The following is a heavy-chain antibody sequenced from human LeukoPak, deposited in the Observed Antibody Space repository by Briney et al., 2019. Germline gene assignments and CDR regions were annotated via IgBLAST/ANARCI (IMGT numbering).Heavy chain of an antibody. Sequence: SQTLSLTCALSGDSFSSNSVAWTWVRQPPSRGLEWLGRTYYRSKWYNDYAVSVKSRITINPDTSKNQFSLQLNSVTPEDTALYYCARDQGGGGKYYFDYWGQGTLVTVSS. D-gene: IGHD1-26*01. J-gene: IGHJ4*02. CDR3: ARDQGGGGKYYFDY. CDR2: TYYRSKWYN. V-gene: IGHV6-1*01. CDR1: GDSFSSNSVA.